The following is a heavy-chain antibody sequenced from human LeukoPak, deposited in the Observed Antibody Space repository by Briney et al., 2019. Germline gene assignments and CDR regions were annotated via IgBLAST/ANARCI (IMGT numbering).Heavy chain of an antibody. Sequence: SETLSLTCTVSGVSISSYYWSWIRQPAGKGLEWIGLIHTSGSTNYNPSLKSRVTMSVDTSKNQFSLKLSSVTAADTAVYYCARHRKYSSGWYGDAFDIWGQGTMVTVSS. CDR1: GVSISSYY. V-gene: IGHV4-4*07. CDR2: IHTSGST. J-gene: IGHJ3*02. CDR3: ARHRKYSSGWYGDAFDI. D-gene: IGHD6-19*01.